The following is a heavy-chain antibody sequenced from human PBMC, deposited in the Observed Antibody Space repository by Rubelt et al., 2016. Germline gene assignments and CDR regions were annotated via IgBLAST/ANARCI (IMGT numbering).Heavy chain of an antibody. Sequence: EVQLVQPGAEVKKPGESLKIPCQGSGYIFTHYWLGWVRLLPAKGLEWMGIIYPGDSDTRYSPAVQGQVSSSADKSITTANLQWSSLKASDTAKYYCARLFGGTNYNYLQHWGQGTLVTVSS. D-gene: IGHD1-26*01. CDR3: ARLFGGTNYNYLQH. CDR2: IYPGDSDT. CDR1: GYIFTHYW. V-gene: IGHV5-51*01. J-gene: IGHJ1*01.